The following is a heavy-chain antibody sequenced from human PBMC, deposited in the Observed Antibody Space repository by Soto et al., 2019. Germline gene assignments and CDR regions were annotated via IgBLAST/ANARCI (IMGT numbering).Heavy chain of an antibody. CDR3: VKYTVTEDLGES. V-gene: IGHV3-23*01. D-gene: IGHD3-16*01. Sequence: EVQLLESGGDVVRPGGSLRLSCAASGFTFSSYAMGWVRQAPGKGLEWVAGVSRAGTYTFYADSVRARFSISRDNSRDTVDLYMNALGGDDTAVYFCVKYTVTEDLGESWGQGTLVSVSS. CDR2: VSRAGTYT. J-gene: IGHJ5*02. CDR1: GFTFSSYA.